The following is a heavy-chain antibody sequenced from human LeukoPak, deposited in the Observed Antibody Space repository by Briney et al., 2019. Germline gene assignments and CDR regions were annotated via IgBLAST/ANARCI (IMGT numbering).Heavy chain of an antibody. Sequence: GGSLRLSCAASGFTFSNTWMHWVRQAPGKGLVWVSRIHSDGISTTYADSVKGRFTISRDNAKNTLYLQMNSLRAEGTAVYYCARDRYYVPDYWGQGTLVTVSS. V-gene: IGHV3-74*03. J-gene: IGHJ4*02. CDR1: GFTFSNTW. D-gene: IGHD3-10*02. CDR2: IHSDGIST. CDR3: ARDRYYVPDY.